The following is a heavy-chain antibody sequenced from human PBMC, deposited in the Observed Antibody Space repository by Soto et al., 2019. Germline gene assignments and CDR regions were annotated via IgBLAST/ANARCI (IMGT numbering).Heavy chain of an antibody. Sequence: PSQTLSLTCAISGDSVSSNSAAWNWIRQSPSRGLEWLGRTYYRSKWYNDYAVSVKSRITINPDTSKNQFSLQLNSVTPEDTAVYYCARDLASLAAARPHDAFAIWGQGTMVTVSS. V-gene: IGHV6-1*01. D-gene: IGHD6-13*01. CDR3: ARDLASLAAARPHDAFAI. CDR1: GDSVSSNSAA. CDR2: TYYRSKWYN. J-gene: IGHJ3*02.